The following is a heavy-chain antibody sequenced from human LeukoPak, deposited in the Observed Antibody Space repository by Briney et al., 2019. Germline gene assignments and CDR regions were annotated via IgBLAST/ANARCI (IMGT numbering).Heavy chain of an antibody. CDR1: GFTFSSYG. V-gene: IGHV3-30*18. J-gene: IGHJ4*02. D-gene: IGHD5-24*01. Sequence: GGSLRPSCAASGFTFSSYGMHWVRQAPGKGLEWVAVISYDGSNKYYADSVKGRFTISRDNSKNTLYLQMNSLRAEDTAVYYCAKDISRWLQSCFDYWGQGTLVTVSS. CDR3: AKDISRWLQSCFDY. CDR2: ISYDGSNK.